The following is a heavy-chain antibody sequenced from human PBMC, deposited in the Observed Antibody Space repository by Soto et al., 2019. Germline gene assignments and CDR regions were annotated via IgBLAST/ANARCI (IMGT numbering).Heavy chain of an antibody. V-gene: IGHV3-11*01. CDR3: ARERRQDDYYYMDG. CDR1: GFTFSDYY. Sequence: GGSLRLSCAASGFTFSDYYMSWIRQAPGKGLEWVSYISSSGSTIYYADSVKGRFTISRDNAKNSLYLQMNSLRAEDTAVYYCARERRQDDYYYMDGWGKRTTVTVSS. CDR2: ISSSGSTI. J-gene: IGHJ6*03. D-gene: IGHD6-25*01.